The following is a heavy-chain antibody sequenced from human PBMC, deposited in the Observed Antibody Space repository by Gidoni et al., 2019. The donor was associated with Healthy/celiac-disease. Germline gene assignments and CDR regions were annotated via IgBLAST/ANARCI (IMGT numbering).Heavy chain of an antibody. Sequence: EVQLLESGGGLVQPGGSLRRSGDASGFTFSSDAMSWVRQAPGKGLEWVSAISGSGGSTYYADSVKGRFTISRDNSKNTLYLQMNSLRAEDTAVYYCAKDIPNSSSWKRYFQHWGQGTLVTVSS. V-gene: IGHV3-23*01. CDR1: GFTFSSDA. D-gene: IGHD6-13*01. CDR2: ISGSGGST. J-gene: IGHJ1*01. CDR3: AKDIPNSSSWKRYFQH.